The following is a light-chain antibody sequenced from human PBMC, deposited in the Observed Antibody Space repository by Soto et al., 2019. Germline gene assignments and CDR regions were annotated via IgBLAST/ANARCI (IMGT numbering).Light chain of an antibody. CDR3: QQYKGYWT. J-gene: IGKJ1*01. CDR1: QSISGS. CDR2: EES. V-gene: IGKV1-5*03. Sequence: DIQMTQSPSTLSASVGDRVTITCRASQSISGSLAWYQQKPGKAPKPLIYEESNLKSGVPSRIRGCGSGRECTLIISSLQPDGSESYYCQQYKGYWTFGKGTRVEIK.